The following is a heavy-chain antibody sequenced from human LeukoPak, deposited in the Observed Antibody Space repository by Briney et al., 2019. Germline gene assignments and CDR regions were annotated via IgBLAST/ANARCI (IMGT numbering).Heavy chain of an antibody. CDR1: GGSINSYY. CDR2: IHYSGST. CDR3: AGHEAFLAVAGTLDY. V-gene: IGHV4-59*01. J-gene: IGHJ4*02. Sequence: SETLSLTCTVSGGSINSYYWSWIRQPPGKGLQWIGCIHYSGSTNYNPSLKSRVTISVDTSKNQFSLKLSSVTAADTAVYYCAGHEAFLAVAGTLDYWGQGTLVTVSS. D-gene: IGHD6-19*01.